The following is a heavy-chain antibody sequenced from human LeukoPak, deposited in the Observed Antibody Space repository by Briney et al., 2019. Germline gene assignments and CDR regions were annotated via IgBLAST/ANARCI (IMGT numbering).Heavy chain of an antibody. J-gene: IGHJ4*02. CDR3: TKDPLLIVATHFDY. V-gene: IGHV3-23*01. D-gene: IGHD5-12*01. Sequence: GGSLRLSCAASGFTFSSYAMSWVRQAPGKGLEWVSAISGSGGSTYYADSVKGRFTISRDNSKNTLYLQMNSLRAEDTAVYYCTKDPLLIVATHFDYWGQGTLVTVSS. CDR2: ISGSGGST. CDR1: GFTFSSYA.